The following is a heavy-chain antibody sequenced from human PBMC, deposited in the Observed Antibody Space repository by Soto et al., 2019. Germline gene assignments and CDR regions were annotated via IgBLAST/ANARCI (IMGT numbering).Heavy chain of an antibody. CDR3: ARMETFGSLNWLDP. CDR2: MNPGSGDT. V-gene: IGHV1-8*01. CDR1: GYSFTNKD. Sequence: GXSVKVSCQASGYSFTNKDVIWVRQATVQGLEWMGWMNPGSGDTGYAQKCQGRVTMTRDISIATAYMELGSLRSDDTSIYYCARMETFGSLNWLDPWGQGTLVTVSS. J-gene: IGHJ5*02. D-gene: IGHD3-16*01.